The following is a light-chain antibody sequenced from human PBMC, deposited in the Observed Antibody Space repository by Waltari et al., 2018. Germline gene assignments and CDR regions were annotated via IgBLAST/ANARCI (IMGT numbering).Light chain of an antibody. CDR2: AVS. CDR3: QQYRSLPLT. V-gene: IGKV1-33*01. Sequence: DIQLTQTPSSLSASVGDRRTITCQASQDTGDSLNWFQHKPGTPPELLIYAVSRLDYGVPSRFTGSRSGTNYSFSITNLQPDDIATYFCQQYRSLPLTFGQGTK. J-gene: IGKJ2*01. CDR1: QDTGDS.